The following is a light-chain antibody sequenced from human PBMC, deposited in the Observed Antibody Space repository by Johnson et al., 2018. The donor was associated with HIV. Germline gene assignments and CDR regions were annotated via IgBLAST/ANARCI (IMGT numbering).Light chain of an antibody. V-gene: IGLV1-51*02. CDR2: ENN. Sequence: QSVLTQPPSVSVAPGQKVTISCSGSSSNIGNNYVSWYQQLPGTAPQLLIYENNKRPSGIPDRFSGSKSGPSATLGITGLQTGDEAEYYCGTWDSSLRGVFGTGTKVTVL. J-gene: IGLJ1*01. CDR1: SSNIGNNY. CDR3: GTWDSSLRGV.